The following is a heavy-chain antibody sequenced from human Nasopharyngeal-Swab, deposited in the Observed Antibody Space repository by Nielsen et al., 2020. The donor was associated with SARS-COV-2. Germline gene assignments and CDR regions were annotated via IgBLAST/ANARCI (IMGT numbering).Heavy chain of an antibody. J-gene: IGHJ3*02. V-gene: IGHV3-48*03. CDR2: ISSSGSTR. CDR3: RGWLATFDI. Sequence: GGSLRLSCAASGFTFSSYEMNWVRQAPGKGLEWVSYISSSGSTRYYADSVKGRFTISRDNAKNSIYLQMNSLRGEDTAVYYCRGWLATFDIWGQGTLVTVSS. D-gene: IGHD3-22*01. CDR1: GFTFSSYE.